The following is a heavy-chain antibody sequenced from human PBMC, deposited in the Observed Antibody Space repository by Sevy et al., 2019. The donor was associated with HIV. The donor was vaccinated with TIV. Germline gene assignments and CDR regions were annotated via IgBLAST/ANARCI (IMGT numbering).Heavy chain of an antibody. CDR2: FSFGGGKI. CDR3: AGEGCSRLNDY. D-gene: IGHD2-8*01. V-gene: IGHV3-23*01. J-gene: IGHJ4*02. Sequence: GGSLRLSCAASGFAFYEYSMSWIRQAPGKGLEWVATFSFGGGKINYADSVKGRFTISRDNSKNSFYLQMDNLRVEDTALYYCAGEGCSRLNDYWGQGTRVTVSS. CDR1: GFAFYEYS.